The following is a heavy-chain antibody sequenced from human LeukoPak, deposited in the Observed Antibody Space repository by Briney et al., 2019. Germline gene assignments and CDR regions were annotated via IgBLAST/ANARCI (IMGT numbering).Heavy chain of an antibody. J-gene: IGHJ4*02. Sequence: ASVNVSCKASRYTFTGYYMHWVRQAPVQGLEWMGWINPNSGGTNYAQKFQGRVTMTRDTSISTAYMELSRLRSDDTAVYYCARVTTTVVTRFDYWGQGTLVTVSS. CDR1: RYTFTGYY. CDR3: ARVTTTVVTRFDY. V-gene: IGHV1-2*02. D-gene: IGHD4-23*01. CDR2: INPNSGGT.